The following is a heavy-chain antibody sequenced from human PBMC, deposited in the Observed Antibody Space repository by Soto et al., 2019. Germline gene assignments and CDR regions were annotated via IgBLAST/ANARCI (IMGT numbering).Heavy chain of an antibody. J-gene: IGHJ4*02. CDR2: INPGGGST. Sequence: GASVKVSCKASGYTFTSYYMHWVRQAPGQGLEWMGIINPGGGSTSYAQKFQGRVTMTRDTSTSTVYMELSSLRSEDTAVYYCARDAPPYCGGDCSPLFDYWGQGTLVTVSS. CDR1: GYTFTSYY. V-gene: IGHV1-46*01. D-gene: IGHD2-21*02. CDR3: ARDAPPYCGGDCSPLFDY.